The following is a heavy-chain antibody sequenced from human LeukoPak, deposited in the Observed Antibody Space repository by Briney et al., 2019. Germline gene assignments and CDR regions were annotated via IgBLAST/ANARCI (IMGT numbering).Heavy chain of an antibody. Sequence: ASVNVSCKASGYTFTGYYMHWVRQAAGQRLEGMGWINPNSGGTNYVQRFQDRVTMHRDTSISASYMELLRLRSYERAVYYVSSGYGSWYDLECWGQGTLVTVS. J-gene: IGHJ4*02. V-gene: IGHV1-2*02. CDR1: GYTFTGYY. D-gene: IGHD6-13*01. CDR2: INPNSGGT. CDR3: SSGYGSWYDLEC.